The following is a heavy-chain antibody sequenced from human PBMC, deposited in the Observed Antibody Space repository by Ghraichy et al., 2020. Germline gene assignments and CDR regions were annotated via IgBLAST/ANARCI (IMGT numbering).Heavy chain of an antibody. D-gene: IGHD3-9*01. Sequence: SETLSLTCSVSGGSISTTSHFWGWIRQPPGKGLEWIGSIHYSGTSYYNPSLESRVSLSVYTSQDQFSLKFNSVTAADTAVYYCVRLYHDWRWSTYYFYYYMDIWGEGTTVTVS. CDR2: IHYSGTS. CDR3: VRLYHDWRWSTYYFYYYMDI. V-gene: IGHV4-39*01. CDR1: GGSISTTSHF. J-gene: IGHJ6*03.